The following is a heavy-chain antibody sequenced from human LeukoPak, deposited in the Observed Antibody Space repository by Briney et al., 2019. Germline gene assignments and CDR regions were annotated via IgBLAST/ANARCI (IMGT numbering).Heavy chain of an antibody. D-gene: IGHD4-17*01. CDR3: ARDYGDYRLDY. V-gene: IGHV3-74*01. CDR2: INSDGSST. J-gene: IGHJ4*02. Sequence: GGSLRLSCAASGFTFSSYGMHWVRQAPGKGLVWVSRINSDGSSTSYADSVKGRFTISRDNAKNTLYLQMNSLRAEDTAVYYCARDYGDYRLDYWGQGTLVTVSS. CDR1: GFTFSSYG.